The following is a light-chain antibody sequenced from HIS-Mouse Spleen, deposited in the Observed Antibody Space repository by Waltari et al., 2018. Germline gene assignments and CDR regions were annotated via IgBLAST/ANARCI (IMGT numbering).Light chain of an antibody. J-gene: IGLJ3*02. CDR2: EDS. V-gene: IGLV3-10*01. CDR3: YSTDSSGNHRRV. Sequence: SYELTQPPSQSVSPGQTARTTRSGYAFPKKYAYWYQQKSGLAPVLVIYEDSKRAAGIPERFSGSSSGTMATLTISGAQVEDEADYYCYSTDSSGNHRRVFGGGTKLTVV. CDR1: AFPKKY.